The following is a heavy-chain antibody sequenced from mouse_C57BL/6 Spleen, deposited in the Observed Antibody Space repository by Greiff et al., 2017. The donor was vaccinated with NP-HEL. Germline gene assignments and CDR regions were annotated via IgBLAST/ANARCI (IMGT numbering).Heavy chain of an antibody. CDR1: GYSITSGYY. V-gene: IGHV3-6*01. CDR3: ARGTVVAHFDY. Sequence: EVKLLESGPGLVKPSQSLSLTCSVTGYSITSGYYWNWLRQFPGNKLEWMGYISYDGSNKSNPSLKNRISITRDTSKNQFFLKLNSVTTEDTATYYCARGTVVAHFDYWGQGTTLTVSS. J-gene: IGHJ2*01. D-gene: IGHD1-1*01. CDR2: ISYDGSN.